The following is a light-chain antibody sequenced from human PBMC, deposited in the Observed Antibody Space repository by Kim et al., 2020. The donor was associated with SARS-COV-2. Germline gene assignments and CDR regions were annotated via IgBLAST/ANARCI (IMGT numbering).Light chain of an antibody. J-gene: IGLJ3*02. Sequence: TLTISHHPESGRYAITFVEWNQQLPVHSPPSVIYGANQTPSGVPDRFSGSFDRSSNSAALTIFGLKTEDEADYYCQSYDSSNHWVFGGGTQLTVL. CDR1: SGRYAITF. CDR3: QSYDSSNHWV. CDR2: GAN. V-gene: IGLV6-57*01.